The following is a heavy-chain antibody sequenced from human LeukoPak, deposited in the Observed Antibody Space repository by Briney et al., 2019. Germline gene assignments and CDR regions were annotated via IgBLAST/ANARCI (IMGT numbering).Heavy chain of an antibody. CDR1: GGSFSGYY. CDR2: INHSGST. Sequence: PSETLSLTCAVYGGSFSGYYWSWIRQPPGKGLEWIGEINHSGSTNYNPSLKSRVTISVDTSKNQFSLKLSSVTPADTAVYYCASVASGSYYDKYYYGMDVWGQGTTVTVSS. CDR3: ASVASGSYYDKYYYGMDV. V-gene: IGHV4-34*01. D-gene: IGHD1-26*01. J-gene: IGHJ6*02.